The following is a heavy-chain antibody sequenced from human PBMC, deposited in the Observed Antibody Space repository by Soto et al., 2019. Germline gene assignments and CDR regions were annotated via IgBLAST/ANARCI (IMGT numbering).Heavy chain of an antibody. CDR1: GYNFTSYW. V-gene: IGHV5-10-1*01. D-gene: IGHD6-19*01. J-gene: IGHJ4*02. CDR3: ARGRVAVAPLDY. CDR2: IDPSDSYT. Sequence: PGESLKISCKDSGYNFTSYWIDWVRQMPEKGLEWMGRIDPSDSYTNYSPSFQGHVTISADKTISTAYLQWSSLKASDTAMYYCARGRVAVAPLDYWGQGTLVTVSS.